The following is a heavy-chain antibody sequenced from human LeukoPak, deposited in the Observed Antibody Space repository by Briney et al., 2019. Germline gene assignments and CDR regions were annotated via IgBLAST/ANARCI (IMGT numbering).Heavy chain of an antibody. CDR1: GFNLSSYA. CDR2: ISGSGGST. J-gene: IGHJ4*02. Sequence: PGGSLRHSCAASGFNLSSYAMSWVPQAPGKGLERVSAISGSGGSTYYADSVKGRFTISSDNSKNPLYLQVNSVRAEDTAVYYGAKEGRGSLYCDDSRGYNGIGYWGQGTLVTVSS. D-gene: IGHD3-22*01. V-gene: IGHV3-23*01. CDR3: AKEGRGSLYCDDSRGYNGIGY.